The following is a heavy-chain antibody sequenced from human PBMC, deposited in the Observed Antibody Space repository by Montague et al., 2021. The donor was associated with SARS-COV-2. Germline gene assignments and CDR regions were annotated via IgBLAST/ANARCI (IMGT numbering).Heavy chain of an antibody. J-gene: IGHJ4*02. Sequence: SLRLSCAASGFIFSSFAMSWVRQAPGKGLEWASAVRSSGGSPNYADSVKGRFTIYRDNSNNMLYLQMNGLRAEDTAVYYCAKDMWDLYYFDYWGQGALVTVSS. D-gene: IGHD1-26*01. CDR1: GFIFSSFA. CDR3: AKDMWDLYYFDY. CDR2: VRSSGGSP. V-gene: IGHV3-23*01.